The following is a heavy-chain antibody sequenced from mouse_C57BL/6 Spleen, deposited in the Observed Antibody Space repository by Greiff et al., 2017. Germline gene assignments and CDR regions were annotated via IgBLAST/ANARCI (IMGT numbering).Heavy chain of an antibody. V-gene: IGHV1-18*01. CDR2: INPNNGGT. J-gene: IGHJ2*01. CDR1: GYTFTDYY. D-gene: IGHD1-1*01. CDR3: SRSVSSYGSFDY. Sequence: EVQLQQSGPELVKPGASVKIPCKASGYTFTDYYMDWVKQSHGKSLEWIGDINPNNGGTIYNQKFKGKATLTVDKSSSTAYMEHRSLTSEKTAVYYFSRSVSSYGSFDYWGQGTTRTVSS.